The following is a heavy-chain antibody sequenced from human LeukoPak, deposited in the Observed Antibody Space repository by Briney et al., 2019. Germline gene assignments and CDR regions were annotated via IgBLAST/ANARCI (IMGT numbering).Heavy chain of an antibody. CDR2: IKGDGSSI. Sequence: GGSLRLSCAASGFTFSDHWMHWVRQTPGKGLVWVSRIKGDGSSISHADSVKGRFTISRDNAKNTLDLQMNNLRVEDTAVYYCVRDGVGAPPFDYWGEGVLVTVSS. CDR1: GFTFSDHW. V-gene: IGHV3-74*01. D-gene: IGHD1-26*01. CDR3: VRDGVGAPPFDY. J-gene: IGHJ4*02.